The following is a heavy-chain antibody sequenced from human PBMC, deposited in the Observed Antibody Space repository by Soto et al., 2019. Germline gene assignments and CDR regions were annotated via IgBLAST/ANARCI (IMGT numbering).Heavy chain of an antibody. CDR3: ARGYDFWSGAPSGAFDI. Sequence: SQTLSLTCVISGDSVSSNSAAWNWIRQSPPRGLEWLGRTYYRSKWYNDYAVSVKSRITINPDTSKIQFSLQLNSVTPEDTALYYCARGYDFWSGAPSGAFDIWGQGTMVTVSS. CDR1: GDSVSSNSAA. J-gene: IGHJ3*02. D-gene: IGHD3-3*01. CDR2: TYYRSKWYN. V-gene: IGHV6-1*01.